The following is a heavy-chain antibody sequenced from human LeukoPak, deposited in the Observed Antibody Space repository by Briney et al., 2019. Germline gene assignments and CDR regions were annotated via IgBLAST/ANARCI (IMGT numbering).Heavy chain of an antibody. CDR3: ASRVW. V-gene: IGHV3-53*01. CDR2: IYTGGAT. J-gene: IGHJ4*02. Sequence: GGSLRLSCAASTFTVSGDYMSWVRQAPGKGLEWVSLIYTGGATYYEDSVKGRFTISRDNSKKILFLQMNSLTAEDTAVYYCASRVWWGQGTLVTVSS. CDR1: TFTVSGDY.